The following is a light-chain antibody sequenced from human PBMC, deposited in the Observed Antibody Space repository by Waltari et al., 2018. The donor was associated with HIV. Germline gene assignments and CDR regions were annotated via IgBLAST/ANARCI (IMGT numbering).Light chain of an antibody. CDR1: SSDVGGYNY. J-gene: IGLJ3*02. Sequence: QSALTQPPSASGSPGQSVTISCTGTSSDVGGYNYVSWYQQYPGKAPKFMIYEVSKRPSGAPDRFFGSKSGNTASLTVFGLQAEDEADYYCSSYAGSNTWVFGGGTKLTVL. CDR2: EVS. V-gene: IGLV2-8*01. CDR3: SSYAGSNTWV.